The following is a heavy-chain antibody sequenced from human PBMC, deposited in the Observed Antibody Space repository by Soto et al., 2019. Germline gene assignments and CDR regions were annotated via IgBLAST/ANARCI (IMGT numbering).Heavy chain of an antibody. CDR2: IIPILGIT. D-gene: IGHD6-19*01. J-gene: IGHJ4*02. V-gene: IGHV1-69*02. CDR3: ATAPTSIAVATFDY. Sequence: SVKVSCKASGGTFSSYTISWVRQAPGQGLEWMGRIIPILGITNYAQKFQGRVTITADKSTSTAYMELSSLRSEDTAVYYCATAPTSIAVATFDYWGQGTLVTVSS. CDR1: GGTFSSYT.